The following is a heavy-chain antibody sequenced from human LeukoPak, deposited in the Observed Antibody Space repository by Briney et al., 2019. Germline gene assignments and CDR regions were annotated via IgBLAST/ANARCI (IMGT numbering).Heavy chain of an antibody. Sequence: GGSLRLSCAASGFTFSSYSMSWVRQAPRKGLEWVSAISGSGGSTYYADSVKGRFTISRDNSKNTLYLQMNSLRAEDTAVYYCAKDLWFGESHVGSDYWGQGTLVTVSS. V-gene: IGHV3-23*01. CDR2: ISGSGGST. J-gene: IGHJ4*02. D-gene: IGHD3-10*01. CDR1: GFTFSSYS. CDR3: AKDLWFGESHVGSDY.